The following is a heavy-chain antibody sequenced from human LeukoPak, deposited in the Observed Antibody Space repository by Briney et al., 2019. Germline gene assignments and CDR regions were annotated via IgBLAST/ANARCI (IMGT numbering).Heavy chain of an antibody. CDR2: IYYSGST. D-gene: IGHD1-26*01. J-gene: IGHJ4*02. CDR3: AREQGVGAIGY. Sequence: SETLSLTCTVSGGSISSYYWSWIRQPPGKGLEWIGYIYYSGSTNYNPSLKSRVTISVDTSKNQFSLKLSSVTAADTAVYCCAREQGVGAIGYWGQGTLVTVSS. CDR1: GGSISSYY. V-gene: IGHV4-59*01.